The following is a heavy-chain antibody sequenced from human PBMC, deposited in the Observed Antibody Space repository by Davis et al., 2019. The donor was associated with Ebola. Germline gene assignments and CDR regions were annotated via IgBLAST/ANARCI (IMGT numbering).Heavy chain of an antibody. J-gene: IGHJ6*04. D-gene: IGHD6-13*01. V-gene: IGHV7-4-1*02. Sequence: AASVKVSCKASGYTFTSYYMHWVRQAPGQGLEWMGWINTNTGNPTFAQGFTGRFVFSLDTSVSTAYLQISSLKAEDTAVYYCARSSYSWYFSGMDVWGKGTTVTVSS. CDR1: GYTFTSYY. CDR3: ARSSYSWYFSGMDV. CDR2: INTNTGNP.